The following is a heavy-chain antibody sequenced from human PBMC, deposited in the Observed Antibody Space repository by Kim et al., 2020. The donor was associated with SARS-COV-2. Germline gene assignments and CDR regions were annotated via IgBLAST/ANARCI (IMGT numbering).Heavy chain of an antibody. J-gene: IGHJ6*02. Sequence: SETLSLTCAVYGGSFSGYYWSWIRQPPGKGLEWIGEINHSGSTNYNPSLKSRVTISVDTSKNQFSLKLSSVTAADTAVYYCARVTMVRGDTPGVYYYYGMDVWGQGTTVTVSS. CDR1: GGSFSGYY. D-gene: IGHD3-10*01. V-gene: IGHV4-34*01. CDR3: ARVTMVRGDTPGVYYYYGMDV. CDR2: INHSGST.